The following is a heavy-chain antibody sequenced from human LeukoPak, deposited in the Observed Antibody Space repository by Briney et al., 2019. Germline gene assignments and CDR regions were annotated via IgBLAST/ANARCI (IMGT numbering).Heavy chain of an antibody. D-gene: IGHD3-3*01. V-gene: IGHV4-38-2*01. CDR3: ARFISYYDFWSGSEDEDY. J-gene: IGHJ4*02. Sequence: SETLSLTCAVSGYSISSGYYWGWIRQPPGKGLEWIGSIYHSGSTYYNPSLKSRVTISIDTSKNQFSLKLSSVTAADTAVYYCARFISYYDFWSGSEDEDYWGQGTLVTVSS. CDR2: IYHSGST. CDR1: GYSISSGYY.